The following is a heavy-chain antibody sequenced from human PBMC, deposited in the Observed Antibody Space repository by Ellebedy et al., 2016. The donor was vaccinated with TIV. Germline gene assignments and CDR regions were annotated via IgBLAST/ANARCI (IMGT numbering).Heavy chain of an antibody. CDR1: GYTFINYG. V-gene: IGHV1-2*02. Sequence: AASVKVSCKASGYTFINYGISWVRQAPGQGLEWMGWINPNSGGTNYAQKFQGRVTMTRDTSISTAYMELSRLRSDDTAVYYCASCKGIWCGDFLDYWGQGTLVTVSS. D-gene: IGHD4-17*01. CDR3: ASCKGIWCGDFLDY. CDR2: INPNSGGT. J-gene: IGHJ4*02.